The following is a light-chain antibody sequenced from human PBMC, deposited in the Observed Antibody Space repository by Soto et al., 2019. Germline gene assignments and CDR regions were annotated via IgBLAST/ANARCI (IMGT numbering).Light chain of an antibody. Sequence: QSALTQPASVSGSPGQSITISCTGTSSDVGGYNYVSWYQQHPGKAPKLMIYDVSNRPSGVSNRFSGSKSGNTASLTISGLQAEDEADYYCCSYTSSSTYVFGTGTKVTGL. CDR3: CSYTSSSTYV. CDR1: SSDVGGYNY. V-gene: IGLV2-14*01. J-gene: IGLJ1*01. CDR2: DVS.